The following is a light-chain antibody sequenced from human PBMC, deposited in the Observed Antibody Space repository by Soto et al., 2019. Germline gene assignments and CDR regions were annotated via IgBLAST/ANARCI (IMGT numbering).Light chain of an antibody. Sequence: DVQMTQSPSSLSASVGVRVTITCCASRGINSWLAWYQQKPEKAPKSLIYAASSLQTGVPSRFSGSGSGTDFTLIISNLQPEDSATYYCQQYNIYPLTFGGGTKVEIK. CDR2: AAS. J-gene: IGKJ4*01. CDR3: QQYNIYPLT. CDR1: RGINSW. V-gene: IGKV1D-16*01.